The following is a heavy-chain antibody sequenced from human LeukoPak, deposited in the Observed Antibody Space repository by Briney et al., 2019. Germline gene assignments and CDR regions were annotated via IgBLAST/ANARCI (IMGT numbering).Heavy chain of an antibody. CDR3: SRESGAFSPFGY. D-gene: IGHD1-26*01. Sequence: PSDTLSLTCGVSGGSISSTNWWSWVRQPPGQGLEWIGEISLSGLTNYNPSLKSRVTMSLDKSKNHLSLNPTSVTAADTAVYYCSRESGAFSPFGYWGQGTLVTVSS. J-gene: IGHJ4*02. CDR2: ISLSGLT. V-gene: IGHV4-4*02. CDR1: GGSISSTNW.